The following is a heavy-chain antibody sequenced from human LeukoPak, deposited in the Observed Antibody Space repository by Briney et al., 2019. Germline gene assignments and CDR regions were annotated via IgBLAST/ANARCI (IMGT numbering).Heavy chain of an antibody. CDR1: GGSFSGYY. V-gene: IGHV4-34*01. CDR2: INHSGST. D-gene: IGHD3-10*01. Sequence: SETLSLTCAVYGGSFSGYYWSWIRQPPGKGLEWIGEINHSGSTNYNPSLKSRVTISVDTSKSQFSLKLSSVTAADTAVYYCARTMTGVRAVDYWGQGTLVTVSS. J-gene: IGHJ4*02. CDR3: ARTMTGVRAVDY.